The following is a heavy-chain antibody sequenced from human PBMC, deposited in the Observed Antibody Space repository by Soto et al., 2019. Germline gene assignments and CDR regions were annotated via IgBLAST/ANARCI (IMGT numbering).Heavy chain of an antibody. CDR3: ARVVSITIFGVVIFNWFDP. CDR1: GGSISSGGYS. J-gene: IGHJ5*02. V-gene: IGHV4-30-2*01. Sequence: SETLSLTFAVSGGSISSGGYSWSWIWQPPGKGLEWIGYIYHSGSTYYNPSLKSRVTISVDRSKNQFSLKLSSVTAADTAVYYCARVVSITIFGVVIFNWFDPWGQGTLVTVSS. D-gene: IGHD3-3*01. CDR2: IYHSGST.